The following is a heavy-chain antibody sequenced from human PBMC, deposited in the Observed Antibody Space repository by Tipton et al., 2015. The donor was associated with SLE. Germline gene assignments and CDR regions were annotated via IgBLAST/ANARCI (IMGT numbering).Heavy chain of an antibody. CDR3: AREWELPTGGAFDI. D-gene: IGHD1-26*01. CDR2: IIPMFDRP. J-gene: IGHJ3*02. CDR1: GGTFSNYT. Sequence: QSGAEVKKPGSSVKVSCKASGGTFSNYTISWVRQAPGQGLEWMGGIIPMFDRPNHAQKFVGRVTFTADESTSTVYMELSSLRSEDTAVYYCAREWELPTGGAFDIWGQGTMVTVSS. V-gene: IGHV1-69*01.